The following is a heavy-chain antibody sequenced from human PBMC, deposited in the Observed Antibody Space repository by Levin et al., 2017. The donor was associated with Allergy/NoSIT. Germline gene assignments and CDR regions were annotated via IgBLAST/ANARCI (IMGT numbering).Heavy chain of an antibody. D-gene: IGHD3-22*01. CDR3: ARQNYDERAYHYYGLDG. Sequence: SQTLSLTCTVSGDSISSYYWSWIRQPPGKGLEWIGYIYYRGSTDYNPSLKSRVTISVDTSKSQFSLKLSSVTAADTAVYYCARQNYDERAYHYYGLDGWGQGTTVTVSS. CDR1: GDSISSYY. J-gene: IGHJ6*02. CDR2: IYYRGST. V-gene: IGHV4-59*01.